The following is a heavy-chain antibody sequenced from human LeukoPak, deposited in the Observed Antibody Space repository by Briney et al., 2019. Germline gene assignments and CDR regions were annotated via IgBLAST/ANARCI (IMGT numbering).Heavy chain of an antibody. D-gene: IGHD3-3*01. Sequence: SETLSLTCTVSGGSISSYYWSWIRQPAGKGLEWIGRIYTSGSTNYNPSLKSRVTMSVDTSKNQFSLKLSSVTAADTAVYYCARTSWYYDFWSGYPPWAFDIRGQGTMVTVSS. V-gene: IGHV4-4*07. CDR2: IYTSGST. J-gene: IGHJ3*02. CDR3: ARTSWYYDFWSGYPPWAFDI. CDR1: GGSISSYY.